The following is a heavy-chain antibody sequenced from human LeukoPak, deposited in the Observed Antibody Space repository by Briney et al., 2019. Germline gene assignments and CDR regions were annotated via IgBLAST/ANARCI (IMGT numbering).Heavy chain of an antibody. CDR1: GFTFSSYG. V-gene: IGHV3-33*06. J-gene: IGHJ4*02. CDR3: AKDRVAGFDY. D-gene: IGHD6-13*01. CDR2: IWYDGSNK. Sequence: GRSLRLSCAASGFTFSSYGMHWVRQAPGKGLEWVAVIWYDGSNKYYADSVKGRLTISRDNSKNTLYLQMNSLRAEDTAVYYCAKDRVAGFDYWGQGTLVTVSS.